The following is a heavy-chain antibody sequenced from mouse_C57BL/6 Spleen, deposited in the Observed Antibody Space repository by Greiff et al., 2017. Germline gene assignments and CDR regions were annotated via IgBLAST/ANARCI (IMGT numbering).Heavy chain of an antibody. J-gene: IGHJ4*01. CDR3: ASGSRPPYSMDY. Sequence: VQLQESGAELVKPGASVKISCKASGYAFSSYWMNWVKQRPGKGLEWIGQIYPGDGDTNYNGKFKGKATLTADKSYSTAYMQISSLTSEYSAVYCCASGSRPPYSMDYGGQGTSVTVSS. V-gene: IGHV1-80*01. CDR2: IYPGDGDT. CDR1: GYAFSSYW.